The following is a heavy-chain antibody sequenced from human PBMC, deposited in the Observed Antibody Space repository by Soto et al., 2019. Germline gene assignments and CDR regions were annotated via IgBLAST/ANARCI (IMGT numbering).Heavy chain of an antibody. CDR3: ASQSVLLWFGEFNYYYYMDV. J-gene: IGHJ6*03. V-gene: IGHV1-46*03. D-gene: IGHD3-10*01. Sequence: QVQLVQSGAEVKKPGASVKVSCKASGYTFTSYYMHWVRQAPGQGLEWMGIINPSGGSTSYAQKFQGRVTMTRDTSTSTVYMELSSLRSEDTAVYYCASQSVLLWFGEFNYYYYMDVCGKGTTVTVSS. CDR2: INPSGGST. CDR1: GYTFTSYY.